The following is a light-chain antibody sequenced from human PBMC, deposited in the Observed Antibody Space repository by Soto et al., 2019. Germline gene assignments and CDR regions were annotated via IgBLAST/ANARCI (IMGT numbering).Light chain of an antibody. J-gene: IGKJ1*01. CDR3: QQYGSSGT. CDR1: QSVSSNY. Sequence: DIALMQSPGTLSLSPGERATRSCRASQSVSSNYLAWCQQRPGQAPRLLIYGASTRAAGIPDRFSGSGSGTDFTLTISRLEPEDFAVYYCQQYGSSGTFGQGTKV. V-gene: IGKV3-20*01. CDR2: GAS.